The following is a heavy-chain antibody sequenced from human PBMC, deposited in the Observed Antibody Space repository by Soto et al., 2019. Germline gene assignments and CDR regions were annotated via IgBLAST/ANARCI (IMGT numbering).Heavy chain of an antibody. CDR3: ARRGAYDPGDYVQICYFDY. CDR2: ISGSGGST. CDR1: GFTFSTYA. D-gene: IGHD4-17*01. V-gene: IGHV3-23*01. Sequence: EVQLLESGGGLVQPGGSLRLSCAASGFTFSTYAMSWVRQAPGKGLEWVSAISGSGGSTYHADSVKGRFTVSRDNSKNTLYVQMNSLRAEDTAVYYCARRGAYDPGDYVQICYFDYWGQGTLVTVSS. J-gene: IGHJ4*02.